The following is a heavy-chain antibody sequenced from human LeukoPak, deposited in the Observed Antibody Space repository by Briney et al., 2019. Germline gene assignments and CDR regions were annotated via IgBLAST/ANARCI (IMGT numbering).Heavy chain of an antibody. CDR3: ARGSGFETGDY. V-gene: IGHV3-23*01. CDR2: ISGSGGST. Sequence: GGSLRLSCAASGFTFSSYAMSWVRQAPGKGLEWVSAISGSGGSTYYADSVKGRFTVSRDNSKNTVYLQMNSLRAEDTAIYYCARGSGFETGDYWGQGTLVTVSS. CDR1: GFTFSSYA. D-gene: IGHD5-12*01. J-gene: IGHJ4*02.